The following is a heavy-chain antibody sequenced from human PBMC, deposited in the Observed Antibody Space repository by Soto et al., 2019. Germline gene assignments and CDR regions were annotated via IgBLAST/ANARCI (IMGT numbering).Heavy chain of an antibody. Sequence: SETLSLTCTVSGGSISSSSYYWGWIRQPPGKGLEWIGSIYYSGSTYYNPSLKSRVTISVDTSKNQFSLKLSSVTAADTAVYYCARSYRYSSSYWFNPWGQGTLVTVSS. V-gene: IGHV4-39*01. D-gene: IGHD6-13*01. CDR2: IYYSGST. J-gene: IGHJ5*02. CDR3: ARSYRYSSSYWFNP. CDR1: GGSISSSSYY.